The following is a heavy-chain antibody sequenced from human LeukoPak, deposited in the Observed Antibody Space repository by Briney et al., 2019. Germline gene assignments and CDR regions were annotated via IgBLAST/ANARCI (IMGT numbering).Heavy chain of an antibody. CDR2: IKEDGSEK. J-gene: IGHJ5*01. V-gene: IGHV3-7*03. CDR1: GFTFSNAW. CDR3: ARWGHVRGFDS. Sequence: GGSLRLSCAASGFTFSNAWMNWVRQAPGKGLEWVANIKEDGSEKYYVDSVKGRFTISRDNAKNSLYLQMNSLRVEDTAVYYCARWGHVRGFDSWGQGSLVTVSS. D-gene: IGHD3-16*01.